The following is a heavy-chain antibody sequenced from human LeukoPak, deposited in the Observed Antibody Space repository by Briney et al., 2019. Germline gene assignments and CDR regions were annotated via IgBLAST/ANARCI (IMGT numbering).Heavy chain of an antibody. V-gene: IGHV3-30*18. J-gene: IGHJ4*02. CDR2: ISYDGSNK. D-gene: IGHD4-17*01. Sequence: GGSLRLSCAASAFTFSSYGMHWVRQAPGKGLEGVAVISYDGSNKYYADFVKGRFTISRANSKNTLYLQMNSLRAEDTAVYYCAKPLLEYTVTTPYGYWGQGTLVTVSS. CDR3: AKPLLEYTVTTPYGY. CDR1: AFTFSSYG.